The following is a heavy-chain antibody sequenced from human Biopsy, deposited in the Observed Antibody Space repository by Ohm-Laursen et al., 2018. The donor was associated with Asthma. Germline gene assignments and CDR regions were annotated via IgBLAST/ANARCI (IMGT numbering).Heavy chain of an antibody. V-gene: IGHV7-4-1*02. CDR3: ARMISYYHEMRAPFFDY. Sequence: EASVKVSCKSSGYTVTRYAINWVRRAPGQGLEWMGWINTNTGNPTYAQSFTGRFVFSLDTSVNTAHLQISSLKAEDTAVYYCARMISYYHEMRAPFFDYWGQGTLVTVSS. CDR2: INTNTGNP. CDR1: GYTVTRYA. D-gene: IGHD3-22*01. J-gene: IGHJ4*02.